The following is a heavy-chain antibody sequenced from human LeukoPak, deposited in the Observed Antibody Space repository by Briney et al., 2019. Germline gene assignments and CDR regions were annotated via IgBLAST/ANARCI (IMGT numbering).Heavy chain of an antibody. CDR2: ISYDGSNK. Sequence: PGRSLRLSCAASGFTFSSYAMHWVRQAPGKGLEGVAVISYDGSNKYYADSVKGRSTISRDNSKNTLYLQMNSLRAEDTAVYYCARGPATQLWFTPNWFDPWGQGTLVTVSS. J-gene: IGHJ5*02. CDR3: ARGPATQLWFTPNWFDP. D-gene: IGHD5-18*01. V-gene: IGHV3-30*04. CDR1: GFTFSSYA.